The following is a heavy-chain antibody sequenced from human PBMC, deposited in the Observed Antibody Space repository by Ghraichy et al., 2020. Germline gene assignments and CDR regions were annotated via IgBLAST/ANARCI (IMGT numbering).Heavy chain of an antibody. D-gene: IGHD3-10*01. J-gene: IGHJ5*02. CDR2: IYYSGST. Sequence: SETLSLTCTVSGGSISSYYWSWIRQPPGKGLEWIGYIYYSGSTNYNPSLKSRVTISVDTSKNQFSLKLSSVTAADTAVYYCARSYGSGSYSGHWFDPWGQGTLVTVSS. CDR3: ARSYGSGSYSGHWFDP. CDR1: GGSISSYY. V-gene: IGHV4-59*01.